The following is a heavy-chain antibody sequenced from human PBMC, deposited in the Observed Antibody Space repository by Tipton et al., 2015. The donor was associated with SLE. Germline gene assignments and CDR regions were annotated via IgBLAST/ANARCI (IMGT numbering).Heavy chain of an antibody. CDR2: ISSSGST. V-gene: IGHV4-31*03. D-gene: IGHD3-3*01. Sequence: TLSLTCTVSDGSISSGGYYWSWIRQHPGKGLEWIGYISSSGSTYYNPSLKSRLTISIDMSEKHFSLKLTSVSAADTAVYYCARSFWSDYGESHFYYMDVWGKGTTVTVSS. CDR1: DGSISSGGYY. CDR3: ARSFWSDYGESHFYYMDV. J-gene: IGHJ6*03.